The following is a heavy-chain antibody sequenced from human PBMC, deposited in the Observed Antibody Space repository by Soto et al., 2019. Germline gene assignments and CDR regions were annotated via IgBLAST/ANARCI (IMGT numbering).Heavy chain of an antibody. D-gene: IGHD2-2*02. CDR2: IYWNDDK. CDR3: AHRGYCSSTSCYKGAFGY. V-gene: IGHV2-5*01. J-gene: IGHJ4*02. Sequence: SGPTLVNPPQTLTLTCTFSGFSLSPSGLGVGWIRQPPGNALEWLALIYWNDDKRYSPSLKSRLTITKDTSKNQVVLTMTNMDPVDTATYYCAHRGYCSSTSCYKGAFGYWGQGTLVTVSS. CDR1: GFSLSPSGLG.